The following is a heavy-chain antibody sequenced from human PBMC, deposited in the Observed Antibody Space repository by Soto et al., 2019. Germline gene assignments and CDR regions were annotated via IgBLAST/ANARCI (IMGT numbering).Heavy chain of an antibody. Sequence: ASVKVSCKASGYTFTGYYMHWVRQAAGQGLEWMGWINPNSGGTNYAQKFQGRVTMTRDTSISTAYMELSRLRSDDTAVYYCARILVVGSNSGYDFDYWGQGTLVTVSS. V-gene: IGHV1-2*02. CDR2: INPNSGGT. CDR3: ARILVVGSNSGYDFDY. CDR1: GYTFTGYY. D-gene: IGHD5-12*01. J-gene: IGHJ4*02.